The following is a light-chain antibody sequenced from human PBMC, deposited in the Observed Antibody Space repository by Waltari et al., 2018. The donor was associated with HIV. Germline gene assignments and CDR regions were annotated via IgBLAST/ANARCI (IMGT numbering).Light chain of an antibody. CDR2: AAS. CDR1: ESVSNN. J-gene: IGKJ3*01. CDR3: QQSYITPLT. V-gene: IGKV1-39*01. Sequence: DIQMTQSPASLSASVGDTVTITCRASESVSNNLNWYQQKPGKAPNLLIYAASSLQSGVPSKFSGSGSGTDFTLTISSLQPEDFASYYCQQSYITPLTFGPGTKVDIK.